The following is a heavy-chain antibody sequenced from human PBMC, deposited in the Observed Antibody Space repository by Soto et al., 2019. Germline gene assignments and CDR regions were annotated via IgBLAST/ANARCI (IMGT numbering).Heavy chain of an antibody. CDR1: GLTRISYG. D-gene: IGHD3-9*01. J-gene: IGHJ6*02. CDR3: AKDHGDGYYDILTGEGGYYGMDV. Sequence: PVGSHRHSSTASGLTRISYGIHWVRQATGKGLEWVAVISGGGGSKYYADSVKGRFTISRDNSKNTLYLQMNSLRAEDTAVYYCAKDHGDGYYDILTGEGGYYGMDVWGQGTTVTVSS. CDR2: ISGGGGSK. V-gene: IGHV3-23*01.